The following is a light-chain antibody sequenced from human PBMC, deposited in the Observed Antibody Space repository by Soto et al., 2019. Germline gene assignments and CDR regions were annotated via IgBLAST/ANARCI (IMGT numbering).Light chain of an antibody. J-gene: IGKJ5*01. CDR3: QQHDKLPII. CDR1: QDISKY. Sequence: DIQMTQSPSSLSASVGDRVTITCQASQDISKYLNWYQQKPGKAPKLLIYDASNLQTGVPPRFSGSGPGTDFSFTIRRLQPEDIATYYCQQHDKLPIIFGQGTRLEIK. V-gene: IGKV1-33*01. CDR2: DAS.